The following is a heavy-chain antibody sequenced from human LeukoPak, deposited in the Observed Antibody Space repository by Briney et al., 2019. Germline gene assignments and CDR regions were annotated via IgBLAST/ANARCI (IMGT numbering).Heavy chain of an antibody. V-gene: IGHV1-69*13. J-gene: IGHJ4*02. CDR3: AREGIAVAGTLDY. D-gene: IGHD6-19*01. CDR1: GGTFSSYA. Sequence: SVEVSCKASGGTFSSYAISWVRQAPGQGLEWMGGIIPIFGTANYAQKFQGRVTITADESTSTAYMELSSLRSEDTAVYYCAREGIAVAGTLDYWGQGTLVTVSS. CDR2: IIPIFGTA.